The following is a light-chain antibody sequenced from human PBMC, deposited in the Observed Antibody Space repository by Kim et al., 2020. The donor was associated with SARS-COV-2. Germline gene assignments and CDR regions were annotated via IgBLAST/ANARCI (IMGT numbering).Light chain of an antibody. CDR3: YSAADNNVV. J-gene: IGLJ2*01. V-gene: IGLV3-27*01. CDR2: KDS. Sequence: SVSPEQPARITCSGHVLAKKHARGVQQKPGQAPVLVIYKDSERPSGIPERFSGSSSGTTVTLTISGAQVEDEADYYCYSAADNNVVFGGGTQLTVL. CDR1: VLAKKH.